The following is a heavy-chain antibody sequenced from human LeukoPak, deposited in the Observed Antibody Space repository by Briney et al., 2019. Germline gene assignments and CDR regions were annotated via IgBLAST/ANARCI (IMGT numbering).Heavy chain of an antibody. J-gene: IGHJ4*02. CDR1: GGSISSYY. D-gene: IGHD1-1*01. CDR2: IYYSGST. V-gene: IGHV4-59*01. CDR3: ARSQLGLAGYFDY. Sequence: PSETLSLTCTVSGGSISSYYWSWIRQPPGKGLEWIGYIYYSGSTNYNPSLKSRVTISVDTSKNQFSLKLSSVTAADTAVYYCARSQLGLAGYFDYWGQGTLVTVSS.